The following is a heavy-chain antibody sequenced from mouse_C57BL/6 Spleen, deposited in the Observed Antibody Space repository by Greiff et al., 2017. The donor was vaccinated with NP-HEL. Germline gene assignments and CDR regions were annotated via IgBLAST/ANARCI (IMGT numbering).Heavy chain of an antibody. CDR2: ISYDGSN. CDR3: ARDAGAGLFDY. J-gene: IGHJ2*01. V-gene: IGHV3-6*01. D-gene: IGHD3-3*01. Sequence: EVQLQESGPGLVKPSQSLSLTCSVTGYSITSGYYWNWIRQFPGNKLEWMGYISYDGSNNYNPSLKNRISITRDTSKNQFFLKLNSVTTEDTATYYCARDAGAGLFDYWGQGTTLTVSS. CDR1: GYSITSGYY.